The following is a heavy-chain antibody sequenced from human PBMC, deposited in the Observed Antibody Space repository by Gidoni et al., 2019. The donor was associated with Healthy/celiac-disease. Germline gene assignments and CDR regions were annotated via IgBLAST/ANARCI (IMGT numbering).Heavy chain of an antibody. CDR2: IYYSGST. V-gene: IGHV4-31*03. D-gene: IGHD2-15*01. J-gene: IGHJ6*02. CDR1: GGSLSSGGYS. CDR3: ARDGGYCSGGSCPQPDMDV. Sequence: QVQLQESGPGLVKPSQTLSLTCTVPGGSLSSGGYSWSWIRQHPGKGLELIGYIYYSGSTYYNPSLKSRVTISVDTSKNQFSLKLSSVTAADTAVYYCARDGGYCSGGSCPQPDMDVWGQGTTVTVSS.